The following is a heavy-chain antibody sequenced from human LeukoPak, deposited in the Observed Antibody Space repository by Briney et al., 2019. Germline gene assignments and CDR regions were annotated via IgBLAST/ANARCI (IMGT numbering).Heavy chain of an antibody. Sequence: SETLSLTCAVYGTSFSGFYYSWIRQPPGKGLEWIGEINHSGSTNYNPSLKSRVTISVDTSKNQFSLKLSSVTAADTAVYYCARGGYYDILTGKNYYYYYMDVWGKGTTVTVSS. CDR3: ARGGYYDILTGKNYYYYYMDV. J-gene: IGHJ6*03. V-gene: IGHV4-34*01. CDR2: INHSGST. CDR1: GTSFSGFY. D-gene: IGHD3-9*01.